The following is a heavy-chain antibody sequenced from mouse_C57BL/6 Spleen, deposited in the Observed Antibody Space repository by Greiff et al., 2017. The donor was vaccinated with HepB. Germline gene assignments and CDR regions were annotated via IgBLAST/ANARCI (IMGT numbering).Heavy chain of an antibody. J-gene: IGHJ4*01. V-gene: IGHV1-82*01. Sequence: VKLMESGPELVKPGASVKISCKASGYAFSSSWMNWVKQRPGKGLEWIGRIYPGDGDTNYNGKFKGKATLTVDKSSSTAYMQLSSLTSEDSAVYFCASHGDAMDYWCQGTSVTVSS. CDR3: ASHGDAMDY. CDR2: IYPGDGDT. D-gene: IGHD1-1*01. CDR1: GYAFSSSW.